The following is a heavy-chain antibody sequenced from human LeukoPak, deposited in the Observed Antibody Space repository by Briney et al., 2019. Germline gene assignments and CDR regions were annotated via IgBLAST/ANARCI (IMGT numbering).Heavy chain of an antibody. J-gene: IGHJ4*02. Sequence: GSLRLSCAASGFTFSSYWMHWVRQAPGKGLVWVSRINSDGSSTSYADSVKGRFTISRDNAKNTLYLQMNSLRAEDTAVYYCARKKVNSYGTALDYWGQGTLVTVSS. V-gene: IGHV3-74*01. CDR3: ARKKVNSYGTALDY. CDR2: INSDGSST. CDR1: GFTFSSYW. D-gene: IGHD5-18*01.